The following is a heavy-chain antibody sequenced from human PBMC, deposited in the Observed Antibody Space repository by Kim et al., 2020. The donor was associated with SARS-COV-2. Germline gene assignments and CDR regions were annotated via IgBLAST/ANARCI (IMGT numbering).Heavy chain of an antibody. CDR3: ARDLMGGWDYYDSSGYYVDD. CDR1: GFTFSSYS. D-gene: IGHD3-22*01. Sequence: GGSLRLSCAASGFTFSSYSMNWVRQAPWKGLEWVSSISRSSSSYIYYSDSVKGRFTISRDNAKNSLYLQMNSLRAEDTAVYYCARDLMGGWDYYDSSGYYVDDWGQGTLVTVSS. V-gene: IGHV3-21*01. J-gene: IGHJ4*02. CDR2: ISRSSSSYI.